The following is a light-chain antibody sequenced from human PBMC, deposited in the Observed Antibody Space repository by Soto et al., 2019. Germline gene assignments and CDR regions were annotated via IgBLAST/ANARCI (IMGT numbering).Light chain of an antibody. J-gene: IGLJ1*01. Sequence: QSVLTQPHSVSGAPGQRVSISCTGSTSNIGAPYDVHWYQHLPGTAPKLLIYGDNNRPSGVPDRFSGSNSGTSASLAIIRLQAEDEGDYYCQSYDLSLRNYVFGSGTKVTVL. CDR2: GDN. CDR1: TSNIGAPYD. V-gene: IGLV1-40*01. CDR3: QSYDLSLRNYV.